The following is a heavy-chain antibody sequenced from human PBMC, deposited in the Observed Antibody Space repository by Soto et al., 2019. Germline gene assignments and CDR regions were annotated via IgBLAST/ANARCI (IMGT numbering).Heavy chain of an antibody. J-gene: IGHJ5*02. CDR1: GGSISSSSYY. D-gene: IGHD4-17*01. CDR2: IYYSGST. Sequence: QLQLQESGPGLVKPSETLSLTCTVSGGSISSSSYYWGWIRQPPGKGLEWIGSIYYSGSTYYNPSLKSRVTISVDTCKNQFSLKLSCVTAADTAVYYCAIHGDLNWFDPWGQGTLVTVSS. V-gene: IGHV4-39*01. CDR3: AIHGDLNWFDP.